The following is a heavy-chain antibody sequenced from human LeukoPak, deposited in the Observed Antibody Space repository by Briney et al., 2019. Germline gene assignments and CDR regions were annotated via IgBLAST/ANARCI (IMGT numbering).Heavy chain of an antibody. Sequence: GGSLRLSCAASGFTFSSYDMHWVRQATGKGLEWVSAIGTAGDTYYPGSVKGRLTISRENAKNSLYLQMNSLRAGDTAVYYCARDNGSPYGMDVWGQGTTVTVSS. CDR1: GFTFSSYD. J-gene: IGHJ6*02. D-gene: IGHD2-8*01. CDR2: IGTAGDT. CDR3: ARDNGSPYGMDV. V-gene: IGHV3-13*01.